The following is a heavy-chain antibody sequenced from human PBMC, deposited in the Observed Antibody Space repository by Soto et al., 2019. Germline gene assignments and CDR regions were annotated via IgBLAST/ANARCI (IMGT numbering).Heavy chain of an antibody. D-gene: IGHD4-17*01. J-gene: IGHJ4*02. CDR1: GFTFSSYA. CDR2: ISYDGSNK. Sequence: VPLVESGGGVVQPGRSLRLSCAASGFTFSSYAMHWVRQAPGKGLERVAVISYDGSNKYYADYVKGRFTISRDNSKNTLYLQMNSLRAEDTAVYYCAREFGLYGDVFDYWGQGTLVTLSS. CDR3: AREFGLYGDVFDY. V-gene: IGHV3-30-3*01.